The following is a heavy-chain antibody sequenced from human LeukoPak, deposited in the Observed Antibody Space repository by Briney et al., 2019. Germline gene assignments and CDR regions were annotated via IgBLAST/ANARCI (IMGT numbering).Heavy chain of an antibody. CDR2: INPNSGGT. D-gene: IGHD5-18*01. V-gene: IGHV1-2*02. J-gene: IGHJ4*02. Sequence: ASVKVSCKASGYTFTGYYMHWVRQAPGQGLEWMGWINPNSGGTNYAQKFQGRVTMTRDTSISTAYMELSSLRSEDTAVYYCARGGYSYGPAGIDYWGQGTLVTVSS. CDR1: GYTFTGYY. CDR3: ARGGYSYGPAGIDY.